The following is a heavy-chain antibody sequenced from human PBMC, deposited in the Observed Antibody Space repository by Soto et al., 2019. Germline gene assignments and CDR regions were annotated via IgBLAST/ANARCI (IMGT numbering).Heavy chain of an antibody. J-gene: IGHJ4*02. Sequence: PGGSLRLSCAASGFTFSSYSMNWVRQAPGKGLEWVSSISSSSSYIYYADSVKGRFTISRDNAKNSLYLQMNSLRAEDTAVYYCARDNIFGVVIPFDYWGQGTLVTVSS. CDR2: ISSSSSYI. CDR1: GFTFSSYS. CDR3: ARDNIFGVVIPFDY. D-gene: IGHD3-3*02. V-gene: IGHV3-21*01.